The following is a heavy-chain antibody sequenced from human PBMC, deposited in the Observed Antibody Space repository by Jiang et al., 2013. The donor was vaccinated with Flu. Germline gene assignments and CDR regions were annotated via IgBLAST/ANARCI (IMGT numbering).Heavy chain of an antibody. CDR2: IWYDGSNK. CDR3: ARDPGDPGFDY. J-gene: IGHJ4*02. D-gene: IGHD2-21*01. CDR1: GFTFSSYG. Sequence: QLLESGGGVVQPGRSLRLSCAASGFTFSSYGMHWVRQAPGKGLEWVAVIWYDGSNKYYADSVKGRFTISRDNSKNTLYLQMNSLRAEDTAVYYCARDPGDPGFDYWGQGTLVTVSS. V-gene: IGHV3-33*01.